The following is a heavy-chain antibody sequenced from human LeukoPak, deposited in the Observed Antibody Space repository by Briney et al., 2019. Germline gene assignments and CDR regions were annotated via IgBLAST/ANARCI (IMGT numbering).Heavy chain of an antibody. J-gene: IGHJ4*02. Sequence: GGSLRLSCVASGFIFGDYWMRWVRQAPGKGLEWVATINQNGGVEYYVDSVKGRFTISRDNAKTSLFLQMNSLRIDDTAMYYCTRTVNSASDFWGQGTLVTVSS. CDR3: TRTVNSASDF. D-gene: IGHD4-23*01. CDR1: GFIFGDYW. CDR2: INQNGGVE. V-gene: IGHV3-7*03.